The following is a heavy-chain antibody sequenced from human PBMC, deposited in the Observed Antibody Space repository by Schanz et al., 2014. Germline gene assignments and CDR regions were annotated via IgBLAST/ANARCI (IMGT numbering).Heavy chain of an antibody. CDR2: IYYSGST. J-gene: IGHJ4*02. D-gene: IGHD1-1*01. CDR1: SASIRTYY. V-gene: IGHV4-59*12. CDR3: ARDLEGFDY. Sequence: QVQLQESGPGLVKPSETLSLTCTVSSASIRTYYWSWIRQPPGKGLEWIGYIYYSGSTTYNPSLKGRVTMSVDTSKNQFSLKLSSVTAADTAVYYCARDLEGFDYWGQGTLVTVSS.